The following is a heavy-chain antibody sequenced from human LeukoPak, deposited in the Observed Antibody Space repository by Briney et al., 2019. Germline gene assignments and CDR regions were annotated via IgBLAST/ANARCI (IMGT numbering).Heavy chain of an antibody. J-gene: IGHJ4*02. CDR3: ARDQSLVAYSSTWFDY. CDR1: GYTFTNYG. D-gene: IGHD6-13*01. CDR2: ISAYNGNT. V-gene: IGHV1-18*01. Sequence: ASVKVSCKASGYTFTNYGISWVRQAPGQGREWMGWISAYNGNTDYAQNLQGRVTMTTDTLTSTAYMELRSLRSDDTAVYYCARDQSLVAYSSTWFDYWGQGTPVTVSS.